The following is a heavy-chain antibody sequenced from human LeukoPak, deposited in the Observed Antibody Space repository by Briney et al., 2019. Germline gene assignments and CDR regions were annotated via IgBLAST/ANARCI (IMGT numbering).Heavy chain of an antibody. V-gene: IGHV3-11*05. Sequence: GGSLRLSCAASGFTFSDYYMTWIRQAPGKGLEWVSYITSSTSYTNYADSVKGRFTMSRDNAKNSLYLQMNSLRAEDTAVYYCARGHGGNVDFWGQGTLVTVSS. D-gene: IGHD4-23*01. J-gene: IGHJ4*02. CDR1: GFTFSDYY. CDR2: ITSSTSYT. CDR3: ARGHGGNVDF.